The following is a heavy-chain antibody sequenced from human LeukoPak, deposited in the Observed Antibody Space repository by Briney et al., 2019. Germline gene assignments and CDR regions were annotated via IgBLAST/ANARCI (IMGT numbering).Heavy chain of an antibody. J-gene: IGHJ4*02. V-gene: IGHV1-69*13. CDR2: IIPIFGTA. CDR1: GGTFSSYA. Sequence: RASVKVSCKASGGTFSSYAISWVRQAPGQGLEWMGGIIPIFGTANYAQKFQGRVAITADESTSTAYVELSSLRSEDTAVYYCARDLSTLTAYYFDYWGQGTLVTVSS. CDR3: ARDLSTLTAYYFDY.